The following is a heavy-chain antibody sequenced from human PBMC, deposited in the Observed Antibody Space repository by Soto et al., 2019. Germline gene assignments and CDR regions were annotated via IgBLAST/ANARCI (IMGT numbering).Heavy chain of an antibody. CDR1: GGSISSGDYY. Sequence: LSLTCTVSGGSISSGDYYWSWIRQPPGKGLEWIGYIYYSGSTYYNPSLKSRVTISVDTSKNQFSLKLSSVTAADTAVYYCASLTQPTEDNWFDPWGQGTLVTVSS. J-gene: IGHJ5*02. CDR2: IYYSGST. V-gene: IGHV4-30-4*01. CDR3: ASLTQPTEDNWFDP.